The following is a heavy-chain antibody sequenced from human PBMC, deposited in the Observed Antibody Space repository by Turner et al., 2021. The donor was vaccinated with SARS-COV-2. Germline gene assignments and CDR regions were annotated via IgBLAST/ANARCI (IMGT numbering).Heavy chain of an antibody. V-gene: IGHV1-69*10. J-gene: IGHJ3*02. CDR1: GGTFSSYA. D-gene: IGHD1-26*01. CDR3: ARRHSGNYDAFDI. CDR2: NIPILGIA. Sequence: QVQLVQSGAEVKKPGSSVKVSCKASGGTFSSYAISWVRQARGQGLEWMGGNIPILGIANYAQNFKGRVTITADKSTSTAYMELSSLRSEDTAVYYCARRHSGNYDAFDIWGQGTMVTVSS.